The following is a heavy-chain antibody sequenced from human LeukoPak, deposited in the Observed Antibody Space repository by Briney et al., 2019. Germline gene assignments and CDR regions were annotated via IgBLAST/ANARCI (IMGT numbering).Heavy chain of an antibody. CDR2: IYYSAST. V-gene: IGHV4-39*01. Sequence: SETLSLTCTVSGGSIGSSYYYWGWIRQPPGRGLEWIGSIYYSASTYYNPSLKSRVTISEDTSKNQFYLKLNSVTAADTAVYYCARHRIAARGSFDYWGQGTLVTVSS. J-gene: IGHJ4*02. CDR1: GGSIGSSYYY. D-gene: IGHD6-6*01. CDR3: ARHRIAARGSFDY.